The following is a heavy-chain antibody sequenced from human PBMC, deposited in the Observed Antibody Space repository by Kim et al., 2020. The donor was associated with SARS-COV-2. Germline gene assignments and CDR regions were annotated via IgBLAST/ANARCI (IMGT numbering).Heavy chain of an antibody. CDR3: ASDRDSSGYYSYYYGMDV. V-gene: IGHV3-21*01. J-gene: IGHJ6*02. Sequence: GGSLRLSCVASGFTFSTYSMHWVRQAPGKGLVWVSSISSNSNNIYYADSVKGRFTISRDNARNSLYLQMNSLRAEDTAVYYCASDRDSSGYYSYYYGMDVWGQGTTVTVSS. CDR2: ISSNSNNI. CDR1: GFTFSTYS. D-gene: IGHD3-22*01.